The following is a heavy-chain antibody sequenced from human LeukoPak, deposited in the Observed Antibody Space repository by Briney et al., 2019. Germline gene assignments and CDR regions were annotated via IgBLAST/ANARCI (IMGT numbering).Heavy chain of an antibody. V-gene: IGHV1-69-2*01. CDR1: GYTFTDYY. CDR2: VDPEDGET. CDR3: ATPGRTYSSSWRFDY. Sequence: GASVKVSCKASGYTFTDYYMHWVQQAPGKGLEWMGRVDPEDGETIYAEKFQGRVTITADTSTDTAYMELSSLRSEDTAVYYCATPGRTYSSSWRFDYWGQGTLVTVSS. J-gene: IGHJ4*02. D-gene: IGHD6-13*01.